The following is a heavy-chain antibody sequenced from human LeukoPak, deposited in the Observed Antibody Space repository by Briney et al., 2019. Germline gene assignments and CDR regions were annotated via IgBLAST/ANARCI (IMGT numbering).Heavy chain of an antibody. CDR2: ISYDGSNK. D-gene: IGHD6-19*01. V-gene: IGHV3-30-3*01. CDR3: ARGGRRYSSGWYRVGYFDY. Sequence: GRSLRLSCAASGFTFSSYAMHWVRQAPGKGLEWVAVISYDGSNKYYADSVKGRFTISRDNSKNTLYLQMNSLRAEDTAVYYCARGGRRYSSGWYRVGYFDYWGQGTLVTVSS. J-gene: IGHJ4*02. CDR1: GFTFSSYA.